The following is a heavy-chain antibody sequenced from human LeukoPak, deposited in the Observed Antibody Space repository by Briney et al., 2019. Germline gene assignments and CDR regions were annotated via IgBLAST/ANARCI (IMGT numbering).Heavy chain of an antibody. Sequence: GASVKVSCKASGYTFTTHYMHWVRQAPGQGLEWMGLINPSGTTTNYAQKFQGRVTMTSDTSTSTVYMELKSLRSEDTAVYFCARVGTTGATADNWGQGTLVTVSS. J-gene: IGHJ4*02. CDR1: GYTFTTHY. CDR3: ARVGTTGATADN. D-gene: IGHD4-11*01. CDR2: INPSGTTT. V-gene: IGHV1-46*01.